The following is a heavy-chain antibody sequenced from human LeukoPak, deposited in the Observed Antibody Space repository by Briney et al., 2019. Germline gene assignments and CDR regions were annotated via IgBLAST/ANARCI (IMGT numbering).Heavy chain of an antibody. V-gene: IGHV3-30-3*01. J-gene: IGHJ4*02. CDR3: ARTGECTSAGCYSAFDY. CDR1: GFTFSSYA. CDR2: ISYDGSSK. D-gene: IGHD2-2*01. Sequence: GGSLRLSCAASGFTFSSYAMHWVRQAPGKGLEWVAVISYDGSSKYYADSVKGRFTISRDNSKNTLYLQMNSLRAEDTAVYYCARTGECTSAGCYSAFDYWGQGTLVTVSS.